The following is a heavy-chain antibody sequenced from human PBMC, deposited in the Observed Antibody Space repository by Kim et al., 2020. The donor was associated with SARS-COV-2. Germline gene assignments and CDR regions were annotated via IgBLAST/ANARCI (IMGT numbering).Heavy chain of an antibody. CDR1: GFTFSSYA. CDR3: VKEGGYGDYWDNDAFDI. CDR2: ISSNGGST. V-gene: IGHV3-64D*09. J-gene: IGHJ3*02. Sequence: GGSLRLSCSASGFTFSSYAMHWVRQAPGKGLEYVSAISSNGGSTYYADSVKGRFTISRDNSKNTLYLQMSSLRAEDTAVYYCVKEGGYGDYWDNDAFDIWGQGTMVTVSS. D-gene: IGHD4-17*01.